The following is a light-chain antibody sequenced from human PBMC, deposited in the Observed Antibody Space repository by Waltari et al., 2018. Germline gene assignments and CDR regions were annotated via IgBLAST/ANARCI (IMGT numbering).Light chain of an antibody. CDR2: DDS. CDR1: NIGSKT. V-gene: IGLV3-21*03. J-gene: IGLJ3*02. CDR3: QVWDTNTDWV. Sequence: SYVLTQPPSVSVAPGKTAKITCGGNNIGSKTVHWYQQKTGQAPILVLFDDSDRPSGIPDRFAGSNSGNPATLSISGVGAGDEADYYCQVWDTNTDWVFGGGTRLSVL.